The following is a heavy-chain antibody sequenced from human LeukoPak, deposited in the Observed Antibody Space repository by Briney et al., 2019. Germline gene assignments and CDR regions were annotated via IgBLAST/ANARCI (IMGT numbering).Heavy chain of an antibody. Sequence: PSENLSLICTVSGGSISSYYWSWIRQPPGKGLEWIGYIYYSGSTNYNPSLKSRVTISVDTSKNQFSLKLSSVTAADTAVYYCARPAVSGGDAFDIWGQGTMVTVSS. CDR1: GGSISSYY. D-gene: IGHD6-19*01. V-gene: IGHV4-59*08. CDR2: IYYSGST. J-gene: IGHJ3*02. CDR3: ARPAVSGGDAFDI.